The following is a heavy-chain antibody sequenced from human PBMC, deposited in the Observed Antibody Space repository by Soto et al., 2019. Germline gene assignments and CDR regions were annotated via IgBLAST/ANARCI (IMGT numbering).Heavy chain of an antibody. J-gene: IGHJ4*02. CDR1: GYTFTSYG. CDR2: ISAYNGNT. D-gene: IGHD5-12*01. CDR3: ARSREWLRLRTDSNHVSDY. V-gene: IGHV1-18*01. Sequence: QVQLVQSGAEVKKPGASVKVSCKASGYTFTSYGISWVRQAPGQGLEWMGWISAYNGNTNYAQKLQGRVTMTTETSTSTAYMELRSLRSDDTAVYYCARSREWLRLRTDSNHVSDYWGQGTLVTVSS.